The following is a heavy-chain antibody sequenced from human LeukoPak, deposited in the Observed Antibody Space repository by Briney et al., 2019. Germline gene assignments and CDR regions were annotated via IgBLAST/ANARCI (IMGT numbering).Heavy chain of an antibody. CDR1: GGSISSSSYY. CDR2: IYYSGST. CDR3: ARATRNDFWSGYSYNWFDP. V-gene: IGHV4-39*01. Sequence: SQTLSLTCTVSGGSISSSSYYWGWIRQPPGKGLEWIGSIYYSGSTYYNPSLKSRVTISVDTSKNQFSLKLSSVTAADTAVYYCARATRNDFWSGYSYNWFDPWGQGTLVTVSS. J-gene: IGHJ5*02. D-gene: IGHD3-3*01.